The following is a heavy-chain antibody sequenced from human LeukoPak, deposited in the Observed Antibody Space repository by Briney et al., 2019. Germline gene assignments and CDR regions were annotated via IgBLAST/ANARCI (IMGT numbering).Heavy chain of an antibody. D-gene: IGHD2-21*01. CDR2: INFNRGVT. Sequence: ASVKVSCKASGSNFTGFYINWVRQTPGQGLEWMGRINFNRGVTNYGSKFRGRVTMTSDTSINTAYMELSSLQSDDTAVYYCAGARPSAVVVITNWFDPWGQGNLVTVSS. J-gene: IGHJ5*02. CDR1: GSNFTGFY. CDR3: AGARPSAVVVITNWFDP. V-gene: IGHV1-2*06.